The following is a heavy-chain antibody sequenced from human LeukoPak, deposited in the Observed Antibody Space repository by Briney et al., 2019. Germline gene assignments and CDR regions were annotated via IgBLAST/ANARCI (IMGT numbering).Heavy chain of an antibody. CDR2: ISYDGSNK. Sequence: PGGSLRLSCAASGFTFSSYAMHWVRQAPGKGLEWVAVISYDGSNKYYADSVKGRFTISRDNSKNTLYLQMNSLRAEDTAVYYCAKDHESRVFWVGATPPNWFDPWGQGTLVTVSS. V-gene: IGHV3-30*04. J-gene: IGHJ5*02. CDR1: GFTFSSYA. CDR3: AKDHESRVFWVGATPPNWFDP. D-gene: IGHD1-26*01.